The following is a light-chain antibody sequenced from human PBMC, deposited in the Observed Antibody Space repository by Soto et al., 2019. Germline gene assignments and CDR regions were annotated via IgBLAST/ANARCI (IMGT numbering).Light chain of an antibody. J-gene: IGKJ1*01. CDR2: GAS. Sequence: EIVMTQSPATLSVSPGERATLSCRASHSVSSNLACYQQKPGQAPRLLIYGASTRATGIPARFSGSGSGTEFTLTISSLQSEDFAVYYCQQYNNWPQTFGQGTKVEIK. CDR1: HSVSSN. V-gene: IGKV3-15*01. CDR3: QQYNNWPQT.